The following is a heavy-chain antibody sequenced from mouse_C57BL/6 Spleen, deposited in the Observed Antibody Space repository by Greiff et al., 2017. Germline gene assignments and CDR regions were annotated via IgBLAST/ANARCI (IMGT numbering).Heavy chain of an antibody. J-gene: IGHJ2*01. CDR1: GYAFSSSW. D-gene: IGHD1-1*01. CDR3: ARDYYYGSADY. V-gene: IGHV1-82*01. Sequence: QVQLKESGPELVKPGASVKISCKASGYAFSSSWMNWVKQRPGKGLEWIGRIYPGDGDTNYNGKFKGQATLTADKSSSTAYMQLSSLTSEDSAVYFCARDYYYGSADYWGQGTTLTVSA. CDR2: IYPGDGDT.